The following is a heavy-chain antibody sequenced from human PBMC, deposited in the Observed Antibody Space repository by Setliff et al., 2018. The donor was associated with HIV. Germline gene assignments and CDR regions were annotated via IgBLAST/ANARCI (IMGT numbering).Heavy chain of an antibody. V-gene: IGHV1-2*02. J-gene: IGHJ4*02. CDR3: ARDRGRYGDYRDFDY. CDR1: GYFTGYY. CDR2: INPKNGGT. D-gene: IGHD4-17*01. Sequence: ASVKVSCTASGYFTGYYLHWVRQAPGQGLEWVGWINPKNGGTNFAQEFQGRVSMTWDSSISTAYMDLSRLKSDDTAVYYCARDRGRYGDYRDFDYWGQGALVTV.